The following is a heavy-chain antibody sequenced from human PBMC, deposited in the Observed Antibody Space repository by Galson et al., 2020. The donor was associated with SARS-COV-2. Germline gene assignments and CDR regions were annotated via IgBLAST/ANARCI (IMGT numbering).Heavy chain of an antibody. CDR2: IYWNDDK. V-gene: IGHV2-5*01. CDR1: GFSLSTTGVG. D-gene: IGHD3-3*01. CDR3: AHLVSGRIAIFGVVTEGDAYYVDY. Sequence: SGPTLVKPTQTLTLTCTFSGFSLSTTGVGVGWIRQPPGKALEWLALIYWNDDKRYTPTLKSRLTITKDTSKNQVVLTLTNMDPVDTATYYCAHLVSGRIAIFGVVTEGDAYYVDYWGQGTLVTVSS. J-gene: IGHJ4*02.